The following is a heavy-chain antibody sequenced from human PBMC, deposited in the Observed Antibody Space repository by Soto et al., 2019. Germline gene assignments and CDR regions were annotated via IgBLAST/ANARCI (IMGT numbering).Heavy chain of an antibody. J-gene: IGHJ4*02. CDR2: ISSSSSTI. V-gene: IGHV3-48*01. D-gene: IGHD6-6*01. CDR3: ASVRAARPWY. Sequence: GGSLRLSCAASGFTFSSYSMNWVRQAPGKGLEWVSYISSSSSTIYYADSVKGRFTISRGNAKNSLYLQMNSLRAEDTAVYYCASVRAARPWYWGQGTLVTVSS. CDR1: GFTFSSYS.